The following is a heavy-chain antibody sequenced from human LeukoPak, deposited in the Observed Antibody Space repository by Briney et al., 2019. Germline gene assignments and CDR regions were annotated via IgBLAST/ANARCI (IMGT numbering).Heavy chain of an antibody. J-gene: IGHJ4*02. Sequence: GGSLRLSCAASGFTFDDYGMSWVRQAPGKGLEWVSGINWNGGSTGYADSVKGRFTISRDNAKNSLYLQMNSLRAEDTALYYCARARYYDSSGYYSPPGYWGQGTLVTVS. CDR3: ARARYYDSSGYYSPPGY. V-gene: IGHV3-20*04. D-gene: IGHD3-22*01. CDR2: INWNGGST. CDR1: GFTFDDYG.